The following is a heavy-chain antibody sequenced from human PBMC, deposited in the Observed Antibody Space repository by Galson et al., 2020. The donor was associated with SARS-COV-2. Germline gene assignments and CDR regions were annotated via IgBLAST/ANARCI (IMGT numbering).Heavy chain of an antibody. Sequence: GASLKISCAASGFSVGDNFMTWVRQAPGKGLEWVSLIYLGGSTHYADSVKGRFTISRDNSENILYLQMNNLRTEDTAVYYCAKGSGFYYFGGQGTLVTVSS. J-gene: IGHJ4*02. D-gene: IGHD3-22*01. V-gene: IGHV3-53*01. CDR1: GFSVGDNF. CDR3: AKGSGFYYF. CDR2: IYLGGST.